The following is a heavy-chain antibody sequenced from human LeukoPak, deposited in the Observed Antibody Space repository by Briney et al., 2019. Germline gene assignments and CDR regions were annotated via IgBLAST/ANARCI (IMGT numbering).Heavy chain of an antibody. J-gene: IGHJ6*02. CDR3: AGARTYYYAMDV. V-gene: IGHV3-48*02. CDR1: GFTFSSYS. CDR2: ISSGSSTT. Sequence: PGGSLRLSCVASGFTFSSYSMNWVRQAPGKGLEWVSYISSGSSTTYYVDSVKGRFTISRDNAKNSLNLQMNSLRDEDTAVYYCAGARTYYYAMDVWGQGTTVTVSS.